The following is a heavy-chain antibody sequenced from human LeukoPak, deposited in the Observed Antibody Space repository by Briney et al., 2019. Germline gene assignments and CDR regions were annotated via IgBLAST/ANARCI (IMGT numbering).Heavy chain of an antibody. D-gene: IGHD5-12*01. CDR2: ISASGGST. J-gene: IGHJ4*02. CDR3: ANSGYTRSHGGNDY. V-gene: IGHV3-23*01. CDR1: GFTFSSYA. Sequence: PGGSLRLSCAASGFTFSSYAMSWVRQAPGKGLEWVSSISASGGSTYYADSVKGRFTISRDNSKNTLYLQMNSLRAEDTAVYYCANSGYTRSHGGNDYWGQGTLVTVSS.